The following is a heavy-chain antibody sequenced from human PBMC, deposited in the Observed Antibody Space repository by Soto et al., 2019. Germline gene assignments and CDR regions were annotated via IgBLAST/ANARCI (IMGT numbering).Heavy chain of an antibody. V-gene: IGHV3-23*01. CDR2: ISNNGDTA. CDR1: GCTFSSYA. J-gene: IGHJ4*02. D-gene: IGHD3-16*02. Sequence: GGSLRLSCATSGCTFSSYAMVWVRQAAEKGLEWVASISNNGDTAYYADSVKGRFTISRGNSENTLYLQMNGLRADDTALYFCAKSRVFIGAIVTLLDSWGQGTQVTVSS. CDR3: AKSRVFIGAIVTLLDS.